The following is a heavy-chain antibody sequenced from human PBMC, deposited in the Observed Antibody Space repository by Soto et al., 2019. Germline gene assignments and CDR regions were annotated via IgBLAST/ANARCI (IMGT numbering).Heavy chain of an antibody. Sequence: SETLSLFCTVSGASVTTYTFYWGWIRQSPGKGLELIGSVSYTGTTHYNPSLRRRVTISVDGSENQFSLRLSSVTAADTAVYYCVRSGTALDIIVVPTDYWGQGMLVTVSS. CDR2: VSYTGTT. D-gene: IGHD2-15*01. CDR1: GASVTTYTFY. V-gene: IGHV4-39*01. CDR3: VRSGTALDIIVVPTDY. J-gene: IGHJ4*02.